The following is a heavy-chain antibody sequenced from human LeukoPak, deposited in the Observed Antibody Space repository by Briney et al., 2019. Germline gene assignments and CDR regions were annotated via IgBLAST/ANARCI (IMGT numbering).Heavy chain of an antibody. CDR2: VFHGGRT. J-gene: IGHJ4*02. CDR3: ARVLDWGVYFEY. Sequence: PSQTLSLTCTVSGGSLSSGGFSWNYIRQPPGKGLGWIGYVFHGGRTYYNPSLRSRVTISVDKSKNQFSLKLSSVTAADTAVYYCARVLDWGVYFEYWGQGTLVSVSS. CDR1: GGSLSSGGFS. V-gene: IGHV4-30-2*01. D-gene: IGHD7-27*01.